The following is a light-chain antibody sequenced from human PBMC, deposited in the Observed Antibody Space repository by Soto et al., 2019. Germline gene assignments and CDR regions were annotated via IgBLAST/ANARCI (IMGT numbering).Light chain of an antibody. J-gene: IGKJ3*01. V-gene: IGKV3-15*01. Sequence: EIVMTQSPATLSVSQGERATLSCRASQSVGSNLAWYQQKPGQAPRLLIYGASTRANGIPARFSGTGSGTEFTLTISSLQSDDFALYYCQQYTKWPRFGPGTKVDIK. CDR1: QSVGSN. CDR2: GAS. CDR3: QQYTKWPR.